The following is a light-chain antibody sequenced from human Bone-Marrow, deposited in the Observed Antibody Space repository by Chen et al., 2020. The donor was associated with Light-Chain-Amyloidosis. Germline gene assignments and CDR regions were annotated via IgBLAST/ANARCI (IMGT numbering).Light chain of an antibody. Sequence: DIQLTQSPSFLFASVGDRVTITCRASQGISSYLAWYQERPGKAPNLLIYAVSTLESGVPSRFGGGGSGQEFPLTNSTLQSEKFATYYCQQYHTYPPWTSGQGPKVEIK. CDR3: QQYHTYPPWT. CDR2: AVS. CDR1: QGISSY. V-gene: IGKV1-9*01. J-gene: IGKJ1*01.